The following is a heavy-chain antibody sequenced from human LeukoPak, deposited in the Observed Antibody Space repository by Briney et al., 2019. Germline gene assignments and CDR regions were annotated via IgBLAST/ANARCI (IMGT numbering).Heavy chain of an antibody. CDR3: AKGMGEHHFGGDAFDI. V-gene: IGHV3-23*01. Sequence: PGGSLRLSCAASGFTFSSYAMSWVRQAPGKGLEWVSAISGSGGSTYYADSVKGRFTISRDNSKNTLYLQMNSLRAEDTAVYYCAKGMGEHHFGGDAFDIWGQGTMVTVSS. J-gene: IGHJ3*02. CDR1: GFTFSSYA. D-gene: IGHD3-10*01. CDR2: ISGSGGST.